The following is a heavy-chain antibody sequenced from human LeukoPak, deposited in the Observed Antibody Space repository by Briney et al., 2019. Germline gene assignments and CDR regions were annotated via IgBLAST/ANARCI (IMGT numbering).Heavy chain of an antibody. J-gene: IGHJ4*02. CDR3: AREITFGGVIVTSPTASFDY. CDR2: ISSTSNYI. Sequence: GGSLRLSCAASGFTFSSYSMNWVRQAPGKGLEWVSSISSTSNYIYYADSMKGRFTVSRDNAKNSLYLQMNTPRAEDTAVYYCAREITFGGVIVTSPTASFDYWGQGTLVTVSS. V-gene: IGHV3-21*01. D-gene: IGHD3-16*02. CDR1: GFTFSSYS.